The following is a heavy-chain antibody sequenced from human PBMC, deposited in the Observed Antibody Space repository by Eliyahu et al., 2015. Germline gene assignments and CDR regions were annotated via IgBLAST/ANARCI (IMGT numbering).Heavy chain of an antibody. D-gene: IGHD3-10*01. CDR1: GXSFSGXX. Sequence: QVQLQQWGAGLLKPSETLSLTCAVYGXSFSGXXWXXXRQPPGKGLEWIGEINHSGSTNYNPSLKSRVTISVDTSKNQFSLKLSSVTAADTAVYYCARSFRQYYYGSGSYYNGNWFDPWGQGTLVTVSS. J-gene: IGHJ5*02. V-gene: IGHV4-34*01. CDR3: ARSFRQYYYGSGSYYNGNWFDP. CDR2: INHSGST.